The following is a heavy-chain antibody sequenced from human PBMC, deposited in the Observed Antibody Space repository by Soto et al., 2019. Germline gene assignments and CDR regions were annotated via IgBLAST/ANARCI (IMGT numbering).Heavy chain of an antibody. D-gene: IGHD3-9*01. J-gene: IGHJ6*02. V-gene: IGHV1-3*01. CDR1: GYTFTSYA. CDR3: ARPLHRYDILTGSLPPQQYYYYYGMDV. Sequence: ASVKVSCKASGYTFTSYAMHWVRQAPGQRLEWMGWINAGNGNTKYSQKFQGRVTITRDTSASTAYMELSSLRAEDTAVYYCARPLHRYDILTGSLPPQQYYYYYGMDVWGQGTTVTVSS. CDR2: INAGNGNT.